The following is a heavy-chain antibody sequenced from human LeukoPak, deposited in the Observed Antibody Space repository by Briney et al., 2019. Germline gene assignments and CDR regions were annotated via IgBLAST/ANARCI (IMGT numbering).Heavy chain of an antibody. V-gene: IGHV3-74*01. CDR1: GFTFSTSW. D-gene: IGHD6-13*01. CDR2: ISSDGSTT. J-gene: IGHJ4*02. Sequence: GGSLRLSCATSGFTFSTSWMHWDRQAPGKGLVWVSRISSDGSTTTYADSVKGRFTISRDNAKNTLYLQMNSLRVEDTAVYYCVRVRSSSWYDYWGQGALVTVSS. CDR3: VRVRSSSWYDY.